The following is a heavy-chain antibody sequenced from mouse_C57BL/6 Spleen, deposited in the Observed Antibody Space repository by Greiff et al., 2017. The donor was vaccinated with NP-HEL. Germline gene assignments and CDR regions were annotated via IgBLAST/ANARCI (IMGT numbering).Heavy chain of an antibody. Sequence: EVQLQQSGPELVKPGASVKIPCKASGYTFTDYNMDWVKQSHGKSLEWIGDINPNNGGTIYNQKFKGKATLTVDKSSSTAYMELRSLTSEDTAVYYCARALSISHWYFDVWGTGTTVTVSS. J-gene: IGHJ1*03. CDR1: GYTFTDYN. D-gene: IGHD2-3*01. V-gene: IGHV1-18*01. CDR2: INPNNGGT. CDR3: ARALSISHWYFDV.